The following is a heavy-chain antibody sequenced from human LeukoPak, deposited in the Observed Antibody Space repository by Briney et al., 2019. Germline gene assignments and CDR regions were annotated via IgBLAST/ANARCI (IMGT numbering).Heavy chain of an antibody. V-gene: IGHV3-30*18. D-gene: IGHD6-19*01. Sequence: GGSLRLSCAASGFTFSSYGMHWVRQAPGKGLEWVAVISYDGSNKYYADSVKGRFTISRDNSKSTLYLQMNSLRAEDTAMYYCAKDPRRAEAVPAGSDYWGQGTLVTVSS. CDR1: GFTFSSYG. CDR3: AKDPRRAEAVPAGSDY. J-gene: IGHJ4*02. CDR2: ISYDGSNK.